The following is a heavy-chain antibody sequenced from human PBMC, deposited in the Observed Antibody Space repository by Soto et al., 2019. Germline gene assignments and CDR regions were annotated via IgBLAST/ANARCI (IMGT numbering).Heavy chain of an antibody. Sequence: GASVKVSCKASGYTFTSYGISWVRQAPGQGLEWMGWISAYNGNTNYAQKLQGRVTMTTDTSTSTAYMELRSLRSDDTAVYYCARDMGMDPLNAFDIWGQGTMVTVSS. D-gene: IGHD7-27*01. CDR3: ARDMGMDPLNAFDI. CDR2: ISAYNGNT. J-gene: IGHJ3*02. V-gene: IGHV1-18*01. CDR1: GYTFTSYG.